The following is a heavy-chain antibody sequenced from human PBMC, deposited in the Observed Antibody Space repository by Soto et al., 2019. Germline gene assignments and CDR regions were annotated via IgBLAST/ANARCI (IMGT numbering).Heavy chain of an antibody. CDR2: IRSKTNSYAT. CDR3: TRPDGDYFQPRVDY. V-gene: IGHV3-73*02. J-gene: IGHJ4*02. D-gene: IGHD4-17*01. Sequence: EVQLVESGGGLVQPGGSLKLSCAASGFTFSGSVMHWVRQASGKGLEWVGHIRSKTNSYATAYAASVKGRFTISRDDSKNTAYLQMNSLKTEDTAVYYCTRPDGDYFQPRVDYWGQGTLGTVSS. CDR1: GFTFSGSV.